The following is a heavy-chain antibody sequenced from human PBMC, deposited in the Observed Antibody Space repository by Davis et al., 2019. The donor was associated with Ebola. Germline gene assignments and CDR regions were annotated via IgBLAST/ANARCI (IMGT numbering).Heavy chain of an antibody. V-gene: IGHV3-7*01. CDR3: AKDNYEADYGDLFYYYGMDV. Sequence: GESLKISCAASGFTFSSYWMSWVRQAPGKGLEWVANIKQDGSEKYYVDSVKGRFTISRDNAKNSLYLQMNSLRAEDTAVYYCAKDNYEADYGDLFYYYGMDVWGQGTTVTVSS. J-gene: IGHJ6*02. CDR2: IKQDGSEK. CDR1: GFTFSSYW. D-gene: IGHD4-17*01.